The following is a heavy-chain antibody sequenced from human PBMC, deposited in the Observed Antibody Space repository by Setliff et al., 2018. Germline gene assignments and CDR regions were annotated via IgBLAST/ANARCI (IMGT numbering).Heavy chain of an antibody. D-gene: IGHD3-3*01. Sequence: PSETLSLTCTVSGGSISNTYYYWSWIRQPAGKGLEWIGQIYTSWSTNYNPSLKSRVTISVDTSKNQFSLKLTSVTAVDTAVYYCARMSGFQYMDVWGKGTTVTVSS. CDR2: IYTSWST. J-gene: IGHJ6*03. V-gene: IGHV4-61*09. CDR1: GGSISNTYYY. CDR3: ARMSGFQYMDV.